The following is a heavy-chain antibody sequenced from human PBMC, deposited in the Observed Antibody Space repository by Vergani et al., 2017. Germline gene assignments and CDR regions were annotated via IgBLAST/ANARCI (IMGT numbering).Heavy chain of an antibody. J-gene: IGHJ6*03. CDR1: GGSISSGDYY. CDR3: ARDIRSIAAAGYYYYYYMDV. CDR2: IYYSGST. D-gene: IGHD6-13*01. Sequence: QVQLQESGPGLVKPSQTLSLTCTVSGGSISSGDYYWSWIRQPPGKGLEWIGYIYYSGSTNYNPSLKSRVTISVDTSKNQFSLKLSSVTAADTAVYYCARDIRSIAAAGYYYYYYMDVWGKGTTVTVSS. V-gene: IGHV4-61*08.